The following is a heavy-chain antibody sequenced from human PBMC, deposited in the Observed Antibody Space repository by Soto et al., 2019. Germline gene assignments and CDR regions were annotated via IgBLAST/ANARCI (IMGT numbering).Heavy chain of an antibody. D-gene: IGHD3-22*01. CDR3: AKDSLRTPHYSDSSGYYFVFNAFDI. CDR1: GFPFDDYA. Sequence: LSLPCAASGFPFDDYAMHWVRQAPGKGLEWVSGISWNSGSIGYADSVKGRFTISRDNAKNSLYLQMNSLRAEDTALYYCAKDSLRTPHYSDSSGYYFVFNAFDIWGQGTMVTVSS. CDR2: ISWNSGSI. V-gene: IGHV3-9*01. J-gene: IGHJ3*02.